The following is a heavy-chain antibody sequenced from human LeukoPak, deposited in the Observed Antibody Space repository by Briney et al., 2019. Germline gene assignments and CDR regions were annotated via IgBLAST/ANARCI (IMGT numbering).Heavy chain of an antibody. D-gene: IGHD1-1*01. CDR3: ARRGTKPPTKNNWFDP. V-gene: IGHV4-39*01. CDR1: GGSISSSSYY. CDR2: IYYSGST. J-gene: IGHJ5*02. Sequence: PSETLSLTCTVSGGSISSSSYYWGWIRQPPGKGLEWIGSIYYSGSTYYNPSLKSRVTISVDTSKNQFSLKLSSVTAADTAVYYCARRGTKPPTKNNWFDPWGQGTLVTVSS.